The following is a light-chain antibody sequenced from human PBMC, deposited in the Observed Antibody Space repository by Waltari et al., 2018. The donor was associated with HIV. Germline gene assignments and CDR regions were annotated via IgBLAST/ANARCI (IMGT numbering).Light chain of an antibody. CDR1: RSAIGTTY. CDR2: RNI. CDR3: ASWDDSLGGRSV. J-gene: IGLJ2*01. V-gene: IGLV1-47*01. Sequence: QSVLTQPPSPSGTAGQPVTISCSGPRSAIGTTYVYCYQQVPGTAPKRLIYRNIQRPAGVPARFSGSKSGTSASLAISGLRSEDEAHYHCASWDDSLGGRSVFGGGTKLTVL.